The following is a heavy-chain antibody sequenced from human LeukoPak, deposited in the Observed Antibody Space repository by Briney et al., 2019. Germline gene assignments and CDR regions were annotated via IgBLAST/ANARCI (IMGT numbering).Heavy chain of an antibody. V-gene: IGHV1-18*04. CDR2: ISTYNGNT. D-gene: IGHD1-26*01. CDR1: GYTFTSYH. CDR3: ARPVYSGSYSNWFDP. J-gene: IGHJ5*02. Sequence: ASVKVSCKASGYTFTSYHMHWVRQAPGQGLEWMGWISTYNGNTNYAQKLQGRVTMTTDTSTSIAYMELRSLRSDDTAVYYCARPVYSGSYSNWFDPWGQGTLVTVSS.